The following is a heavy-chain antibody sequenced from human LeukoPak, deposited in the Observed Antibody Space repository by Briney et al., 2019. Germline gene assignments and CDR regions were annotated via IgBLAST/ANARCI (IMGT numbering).Heavy chain of an antibody. Sequence: GGSLRLSCAASGFTFSNYAMSWVRQAPGKGLEWVSTISGGGITTYYADSAKGRFTISRDNSKNTLYLQMISLRAEDTAVYYCAKQTGSSTWYSPIDYWGQGTLVTVSS. CDR2: ISGGGITT. D-gene: IGHD6-13*01. CDR3: AKQTGSSTWYSPIDY. V-gene: IGHV3-23*01. CDR1: GFTFSNYA. J-gene: IGHJ4*02.